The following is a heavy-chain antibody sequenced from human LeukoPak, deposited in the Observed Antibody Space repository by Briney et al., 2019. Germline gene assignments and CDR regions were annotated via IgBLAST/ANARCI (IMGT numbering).Heavy chain of an antibody. CDR3: ARSPDGPDY. J-gene: IGHJ4*02. CDR2: IKQDGSEK. Sequence: GGSLRLSCAASGFTFSTYWLTWVRQAPGKGLEWVANIKQDGSEKFYVDSVKGRFTISRDNAKNSLYLQMNSLRAGDTAVYYCARSPDGPDYWGQGTLVTVSS. CDR1: GFTFSTYW. V-gene: IGHV3-7*01.